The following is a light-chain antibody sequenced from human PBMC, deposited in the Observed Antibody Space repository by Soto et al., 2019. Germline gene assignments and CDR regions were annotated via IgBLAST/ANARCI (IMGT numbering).Light chain of an antibody. J-gene: IGKJ4*01. Sequence: IVMLEPPATLPVLPLERSTLAFRASQSVSSYSAWYQQKPGQAPRLLIYDASNRATGIPARFSGSGSGTDFTLTISSLQAEDFATYYCQQLSTCPSTFGGGTKVDIK. CDR1: QSVSSY. CDR2: DAS. CDR3: QQLSTCPST. V-gene: IGKV3-11*01.